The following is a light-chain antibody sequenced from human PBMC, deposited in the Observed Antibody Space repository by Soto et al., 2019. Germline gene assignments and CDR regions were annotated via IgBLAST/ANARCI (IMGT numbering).Light chain of an antibody. J-gene: IGKJ1*01. CDR2: TAS. CDR1: QSTIRY. Sequence: DIQMTQSPSSLSASIGDRVTITCRTSQSTIRYLNWYQQKPGKAPNLLIYTASTLQSCVPSRFSGSRYVTDFNLTINALQPEDFATYSCDQTYRSPWSFGQGTKVDIK. CDR3: DQTYRSPWS. V-gene: IGKV1-39*01.